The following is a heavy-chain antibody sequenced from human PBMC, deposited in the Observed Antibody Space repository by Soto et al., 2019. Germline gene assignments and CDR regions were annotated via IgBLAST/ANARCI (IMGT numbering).Heavy chain of an antibody. D-gene: IGHD3-10*01. CDR1: GFTFSSYG. J-gene: IGHJ4*02. CDR2: ISYDGSNK. CDR3: AKDGRGGLDN. Sequence: QVQLVESGGGVVQPGRSLRLSCAASGFTFSSYGMHWVRQAPGKGLEWVAVISYDGSNKNYADSVKGRFTISRDNSKNTRYLQMNSLRAEDTAVYYCAKDGRGGLDNWGQGTLVTVSS. V-gene: IGHV3-30*18.